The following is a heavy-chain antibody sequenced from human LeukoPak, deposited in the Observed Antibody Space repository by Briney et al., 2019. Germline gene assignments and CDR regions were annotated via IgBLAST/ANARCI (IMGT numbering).Heavy chain of an antibody. D-gene: IGHD1-1*01. CDR2: IDGSGVNT. J-gene: IGHJ4*02. CDR3: VRRPPQTNAYDF. Sequence: GGSLRLSCAASGFTFSSYGMNWVRQAPGEGLEWVSGIDGSGVNTYYADSVKGRFTISRDNSKNTLYLQMNGLRADDTAVYYCVRRPPQTNAYDFWGQGTLVTVSS. CDR1: GFTFSSYG. V-gene: IGHV3-23*01.